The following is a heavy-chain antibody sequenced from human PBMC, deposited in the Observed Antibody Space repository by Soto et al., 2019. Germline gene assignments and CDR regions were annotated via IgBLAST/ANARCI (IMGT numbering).Heavy chain of an antibody. Sequence: EVQLVESGGGLVQPGGSLRLSCAVSGFTFSSYWMSWVRQAPGKGLELVANINPDGSQKRYVDSVKGRFTISRDNAKNSLYLQMNSLRAEDTAVYYCVGSASYTDWGQGTLVTVSS. J-gene: IGHJ4*02. CDR3: VGSASYTD. D-gene: IGHD3-10*01. CDR1: GFTFSSYW. CDR2: INPDGSQK. V-gene: IGHV3-7*03.